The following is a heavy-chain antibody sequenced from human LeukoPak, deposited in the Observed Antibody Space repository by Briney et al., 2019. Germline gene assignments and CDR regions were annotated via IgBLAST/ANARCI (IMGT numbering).Heavy chain of an antibody. CDR1: GYTFTSYG. CDR3: ARVPYDYGDYDNDY. J-gene: IGHJ4*02. D-gene: IGHD4-17*01. V-gene: IGHV1-18*01. CDR2: ISAYNGNT. Sequence: ASVKVSCKASGYTFTSYGISWVRQAPGQGLEWMGWISAYNGNTNYAQKLQGRVTMTTDTSTSTAYMELRSLRSDDTAVYYCARVPYDYGDYDNDYWGQGTLVTASS.